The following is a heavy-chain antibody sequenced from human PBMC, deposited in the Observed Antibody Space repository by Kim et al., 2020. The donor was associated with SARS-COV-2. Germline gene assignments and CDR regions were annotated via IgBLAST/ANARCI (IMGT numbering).Heavy chain of an antibody. CDR2: IKQDGSEK. CDR3: ARDPSIVLRYFDWFDFDI. CDR1: GFTFSSYW. J-gene: IGHJ3*02. V-gene: IGHV3-7*01. D-gene: IGHD3-9*01. Sequence: GGSLRLSCAASGFTFSSYWMSWVRQAPGKGLEWVANIKQDGSEKYYVDSVKGRFTISRDNAKNSLYLQMNSLRAEDTAVYYCARDPSIVLRYFDWFDFDIWGQGTMVTVSS.